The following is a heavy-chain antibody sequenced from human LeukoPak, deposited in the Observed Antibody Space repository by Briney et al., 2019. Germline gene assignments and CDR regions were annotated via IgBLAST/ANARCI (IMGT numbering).Heavy chain of an antibody. D-gene: IGHD4-23*01. J-gene: IGHJ4*02. CDR2: INPKNGGT. Sequence: ASVKVSCKASGYTFPGHHIHWVRQAPGQGLEWMGWINPKNGGTTYAQKFQGRVTMTRDTSINTAFMELSRLNSDDTAVYFCARDGYGGNSFDYWGQGTLVTVSS. CDR1: GYTFPGHH. CDR3: ARDGYGGNSFDY. V-gene: IGHV1-2*02.